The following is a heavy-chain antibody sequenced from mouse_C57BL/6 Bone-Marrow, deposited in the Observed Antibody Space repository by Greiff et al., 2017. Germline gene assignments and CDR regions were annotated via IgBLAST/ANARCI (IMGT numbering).Heavy chain of an antibody. CDR2: ISSGGSYT. D-gene: IGHD2-3*01. Sequence: EVQLVESGGDLVKPGGSLKLSCAASGFTFSSYGMSWVRQTPDKRLEWVATISSGGSYTYYPDSVKGRFTISRDNAKNTLYLQMSSLKSEDTAMYYCAISMMVTLDYWGQGTTFTVSS. CDR1: GFTFSSYG. V-gene: IGHV5-6*01. J-gene: IGHJ2*01. CDR3: AISMMVTLDY.